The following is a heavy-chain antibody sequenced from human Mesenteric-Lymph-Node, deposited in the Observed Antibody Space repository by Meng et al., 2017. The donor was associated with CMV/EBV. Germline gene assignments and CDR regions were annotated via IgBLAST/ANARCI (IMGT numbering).Heavy chain of an antibody. J-gene: IGHJ4*02. CDR2: ISGSGGST. V-gene: IGHV3-23*01. CDR3: AKDRKDIVVVPAAGN. CDR1: GFTFSSYA. D-gene: IGHD2-2*01. Sequence: GGSLRLSCAASGFTFSSYAMSWVRQAPGKGLEWVSAISGSGGSTYYADSVKGRFTISRDNSKNTLYLQMNSLRAEDTAVYYCAKDRKDIVVVPAAGNWGQGTLVTVSS.